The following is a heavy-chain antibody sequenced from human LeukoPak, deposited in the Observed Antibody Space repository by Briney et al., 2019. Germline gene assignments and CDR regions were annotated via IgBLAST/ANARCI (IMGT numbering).Heavy chain of an antibody. Sequence: GGSLRLSCAASGFTFSSDAMSWVRQAPGKGLEWVSAISGSGGSTYYADSVKGRFTISRDNSKNTLYLQMNSLRAEDTAVYYCAKVKQQWLVEYYFDYWGQGTLVTVSS. CDR3: AKVKQQWLVEYYFDY. CDR1: GFTFSSDA. J-gene: IGHJ4*02. D-gene: IGHD6-19*01. CDR2: ISGSGGST. V-gene: IGHV3-23*01.